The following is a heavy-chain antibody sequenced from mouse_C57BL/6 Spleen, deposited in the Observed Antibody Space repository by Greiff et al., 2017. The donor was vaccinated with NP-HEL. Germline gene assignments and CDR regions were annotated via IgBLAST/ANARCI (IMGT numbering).Heavy chain of an antibody. CDR3: ARSTTVGYFDV. D-gene: IGHD1-1*01. V-gene: IGHV1-19*01. Sequence: EVQLQQSGPVLVKPGASVKMSCKASGYTFTDYYMNWVKQSHGKSLEWIGVINPYNGGTSYNQKFKGKATLTVDKSSSTAYMELNSLTSEDSAVYYCARSTTVGYFDVWGTGTTVTVSS. J-gene: IGHJ1*03. CDR2: INPYNGGT. CDR1: GYTFTDYY.